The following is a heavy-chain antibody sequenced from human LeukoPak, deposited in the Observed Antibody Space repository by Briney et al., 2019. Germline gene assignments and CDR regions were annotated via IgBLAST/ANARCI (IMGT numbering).Heavy chain of an antibody. D-gene: IGHD3-22*01. CDR3: ARDSYGGPDYYDSSGYYYPLDY. CDR2: INPSGGST. V-gene: IGHV1-46*01. CDR1: GYTFTGYY. Sequence: GASVKVSCKASGYTFTGYYMHWVRQAPGQGLEWMGIINPSGGSTSYAQKFQGRVTMTRDMSTSTVYMELSSLRSEDTAVYYCARDSYGGPDYYDSSGYYYPLDYWGQGTLVTVSS. J-gene: IGHJ4*02.